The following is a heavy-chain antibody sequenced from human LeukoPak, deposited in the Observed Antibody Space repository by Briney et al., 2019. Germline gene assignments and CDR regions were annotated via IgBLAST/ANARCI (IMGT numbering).Heavy chain of an antibody. CDR1: GGSFSGYY. J-gene: IGHJ6*02. Sequence: XETLSLTCGVXGGSFSGYYWSWIRQPPGKGLEWIGEINHSGNTNYNPSLKSRVSILVDTSKNQFSLKLSSVTAADTAIYYCARAGDCSSSSCYARYYYGMDVWGQGTTVTVSS. D-gene: IGHD2-2*01. CDR2: INHSGNT. V-gene: IGHV4-34*01. CDR3: ARAGDCSSSSCYARYYYGMDV.